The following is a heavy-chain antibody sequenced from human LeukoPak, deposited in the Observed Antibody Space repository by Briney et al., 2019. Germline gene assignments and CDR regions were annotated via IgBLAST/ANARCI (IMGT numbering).Heavy chain of an antibody. Sequence: GGSLRLSCSTSGFTFGDYAMSWVRKAPGKGLEWVGFIQAKAYGGATKYAASVNGRFSISRDDSQSIANLQMNDLKTEDTAVYYCTRAPHPRCSSSGCYLDYWGQGTLVTVSS. J-gene: IGHJ4*02. CDR3: TRAPHPRCSSSGCYLDY. V-gene: IGHV3-49*04. CDR1: GFTFGDYA. CDR2: IQAKAYGGAT. D-gene: IGHD2-2*01.